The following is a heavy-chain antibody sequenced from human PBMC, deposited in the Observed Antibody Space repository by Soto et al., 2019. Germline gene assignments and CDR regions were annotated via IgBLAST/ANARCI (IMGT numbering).Heavy chain of an antibody. D-gene: IGHD1-20*01. Sequence: QVQLQESGPGLVKPSQTLSLACKVSGGSIDTSDYYWSWIRQQPGKGLEWIGYIFHSGGTYYNPSLTSRLAFSVDTSKNQFSLRLTSVTVADTAVYFCARHPRITRGWHFDLWGRGTLVTVSS. J-gene: IGHJ2*01. CDR1: GGSIDTSDYY. CDR2: IFHSGGT. CDR3: ARHPRITRGWHFDL. V-gene: IGHV4-31*02.